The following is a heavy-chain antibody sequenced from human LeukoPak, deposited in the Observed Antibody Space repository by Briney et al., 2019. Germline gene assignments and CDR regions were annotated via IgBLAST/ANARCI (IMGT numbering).Heavy chain of an antibody. D-gene: IGHD3-3*01. V-gene: IGHV1-46*01. CDR3: ARDSDGMYYDFWSGYGDY. Sequence: ASVKVSCKASGYTFTSYYMHWVRQAPGQGLEWMGIINPSGGSTSYAQKFQGRVTMTRDTSTSTVYMELSSLRSEDTAVYYCARDSDGMYYDFWSGYGDYWGQGTLVTVSS. CDR1: GYTFTSYY. J-gene: IGHJ4*02. CDR2: INPSGGST.